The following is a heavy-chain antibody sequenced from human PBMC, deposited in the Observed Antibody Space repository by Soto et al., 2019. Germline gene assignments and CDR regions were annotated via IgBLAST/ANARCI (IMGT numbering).Heavy chain of an antibody. D-gene: IGHD6-6*01. J-gene: IGHJ6*02. CDR1: GGSISSGGNY. CDR3: ARDLGAAAARPNLSRPNYYYYGMDV. Sequence: QVQLQESGPGLVKPSQTLSLTSTVSGGSISSGGNYWSLIRQHPGKGLEWIGYIYYSGSTYYNPSLKRRVTISVDTSKHQFSLKLSSVTAADTAVYYCARDLGAAAARPNLSRPNYYYYGMDVWGQRTTVTVSS. V-gene: IGHV4-31*03. CDR2: IYYSGST.